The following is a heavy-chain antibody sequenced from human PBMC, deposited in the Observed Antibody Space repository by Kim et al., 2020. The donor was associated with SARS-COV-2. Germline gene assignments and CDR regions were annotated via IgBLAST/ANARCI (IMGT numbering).Heavy chain of an antibody. Sequence: GGSLRLSCAASGFTFSSYSMNWVRQAPGKGLEWVSSISSSSSYIYYADSVKGRFTISRDNAKNSLYLQMNSLRAEDTAVYYCARDMVRGVYTHWYFDLWGRGTLVTVSS. D-gene: IGHD3-10*01. CDR2: ISSSSSYI. CDR1: GFTFSSYS. CDR3: ARDMVRGVYTHWYFDL. J-gene: IGHJ2*01. V-gene: IGHV3-21*01.